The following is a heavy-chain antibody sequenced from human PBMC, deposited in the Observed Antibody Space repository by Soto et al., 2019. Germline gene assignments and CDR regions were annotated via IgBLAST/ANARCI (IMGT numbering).Heavy chain of an antibody. CDR3: ARGGYYDSSGFDY. CDR2: IYHSGST. Sequence: SETLSLTCAVSGGSISSGGYSWSWIRQPPGKGLEWIGYIYHSGSTYYIPSLKSRVTISVDRSKNQFSLKLSSVTAADTAVYYCARGGYYDSSGFDYWGQGTLVTVSS. D-gene: IGHD3-22*01. J-gene: IGHJ4*02. V-gene: IGHV4-30-2*01. CDR1: GGSISSGGYS.